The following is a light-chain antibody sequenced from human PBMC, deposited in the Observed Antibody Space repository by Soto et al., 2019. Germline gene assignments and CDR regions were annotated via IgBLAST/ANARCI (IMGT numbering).Light chain of an antibody. J-gene: IGKJ1*01. Sequence: DSQLIQSLSTLSASVGDRVTITCRASQSISSWLAWYQQKPGKAPKLLIYDASSLESGVPSRFSGSGSGTEFTLTISSLQPDDFATYYCQQYNSYPPTFGQGPKVAIK. CDR2: DAS. CDR3: QQYNSYPPT. CDR1: QSISSW. V-gene: IGKV1-5*01.